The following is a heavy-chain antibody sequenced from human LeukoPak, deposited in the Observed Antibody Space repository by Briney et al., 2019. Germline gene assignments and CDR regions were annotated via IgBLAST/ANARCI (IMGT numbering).Heavy chain of an antibody. Sequence: PGRSLRLSCAASGFTFSSYAMHWVRQAPGKGLEWVSYISSSSSTIYYADSVKGRFTISRDNAKNSLYLQMNSLRAEDTAVYYCARDWSNLDYWGQGTLVTVSS. CDR1: GFTFSSYA. CDR2: ISSSSSTI. J-gene: IGHJ4*02. D-gene: IGHD2-8*01. CDR3: ARDWSNLDY. V-gene: IGHV3-48*01.